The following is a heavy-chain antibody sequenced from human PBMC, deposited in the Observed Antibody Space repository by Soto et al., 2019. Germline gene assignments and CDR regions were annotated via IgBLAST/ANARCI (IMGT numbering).Heavy chain of an antibody. J-gene: IGHJ4*02. V-gene: IGHV1-3*01. D-gene: IGHD2-15*01. CDR3: ARGWSGCSCYLDFDY. CDR2: INDGNGNT. Sequence: QVQLVQSGAEVKKPGASVKVSCKASGYTFTSYAMHWVRQAPGQRLEWMGRINDGNGNTKYSQKFQGRVTITGDTSASTAYMELSSLTSEDTAVYYFARGWSGCSCYLDFDYWVQGTLVTVSS. CDR1: GYTFTSYA.